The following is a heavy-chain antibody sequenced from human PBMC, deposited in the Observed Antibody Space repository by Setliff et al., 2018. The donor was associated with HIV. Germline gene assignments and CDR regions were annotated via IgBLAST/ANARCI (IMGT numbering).Heavy chain of an antibody. CDR1: GGSISSTSYY. CDR2: IYYSGRS. V-gene: IGHV4-39*07. J-gene: IGHJ6*02. Sequence: SETLSLTCTVSGGSISSTSYYWGWIRQPPGKGLEWIGSIYYSGRSYYSPSLKSRVSLSVDTSKNQFSLKLTSVTAADTAVYYCARDEGVVAATETYYYNGLDVWGQGTTVTVSS. D-gene: IGHD2-15*01. CDR3: ARDEGVVAATETYYYNGLDV.